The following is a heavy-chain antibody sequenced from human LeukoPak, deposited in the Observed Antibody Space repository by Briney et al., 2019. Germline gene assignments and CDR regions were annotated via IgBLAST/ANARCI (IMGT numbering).Heavy chain of an antibody. J-gene: IGHJ5*02. CDR3: ARDFAWGSGGAPIDDNWLDP. Sequence: ASVKVSCKASGYTFTSHGISWVRQAPGQGLEWMGWISAYNGDTKYAQNLQGRVTMTTDTSTSTAYMELRSLRFDDTAVYYCARDFAWGSGGAPIDDNWLDPWGQGILVTVSS. D-gene: IGHD7-27*01. CDR2: ISAYNGDT. V-gene: IGHV1-18*01. CDR1: GYTFTSHG.